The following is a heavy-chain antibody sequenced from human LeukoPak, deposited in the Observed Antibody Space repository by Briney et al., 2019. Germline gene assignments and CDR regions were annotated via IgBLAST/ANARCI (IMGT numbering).Heavy chain of an antibody. Sequence: PGESLRLSCAASGFTFGDYSMHWVRQAPGKGLEWVSLINWAGSSTHYTDSVKGRFTISRDNSENSLYLQMNSLRTEDTAFYYCAKGDKYDTSGYLPGDSWGQGTLVTVSS. CDR1: GFTFGDYS. J-gene: IGHJ5*01. CDR2: INWAGSST. CDR3: AKGDKYDTSGYLPGDS. D-gene: IGHD3-22*01. V-gene: IGHV3-43*01.